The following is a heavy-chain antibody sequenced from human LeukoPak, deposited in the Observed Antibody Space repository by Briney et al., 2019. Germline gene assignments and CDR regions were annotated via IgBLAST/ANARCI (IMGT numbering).Heavy chain of an antibody. J-gene: IGHJ4*02. V-gene: IGHV3-21*01. CDR1: GFTFSSYS. D-gene: IGHD3-3*01. CDR2: ISSSSSYI. Sequence: PGGSLRLSCAASGFTFSSYSMNWVRQAPGKGLEWVSSISSSSSYIYYADSVKGRFTISRDNAKNSLYLQMNSLRAEDTAVYYCAREGQSLTIFGVVIGGFDYWGQGTLVTVSS. CDR3: AREGQSLTIFGVVIGGFDY.